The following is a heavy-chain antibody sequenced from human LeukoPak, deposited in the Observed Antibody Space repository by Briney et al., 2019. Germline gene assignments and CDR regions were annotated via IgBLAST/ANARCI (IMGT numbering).Heavy chain of an antibody. CDR1: GFSFSSHG. D-gene: IGHD4-23*01. J-gene: IGHJ4*02. V-gene: IGHV3-33*08. CDR2: IWYDGSQK. CDR3: ARLYGANVGYLDY. Sequence: GGSLRLSCVASGFSFSSHGMHWVRQAPGKGLEWVAAIWYDGSQKYYADTVRSRFTVSRDNSKNTLYLQMDSLRAEDTAVYYCARLYGANVGYLDYWGQGTLVTVSS.